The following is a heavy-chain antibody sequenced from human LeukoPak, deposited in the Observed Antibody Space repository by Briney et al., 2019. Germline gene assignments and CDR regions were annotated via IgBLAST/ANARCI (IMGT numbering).Heavy chain of an antibody. CDR1: GFPFSRYW. V-gene: IGHV3-7*04. J-gene: IGHJ4*02. CDR3: ARLAAGSDYFDY. D-gene: IGHD6-13*01. Sequence: PGGSLRLSCAASGFPFSRYWMSWVRQAPGKGLEWVANIKPDGTEKHYVDSVKGRFTFSRDNAKNSLYLQMNGLRAEDMAVYYCARLAAGSDYFDYSGQGTLVTVSS. CDR2: IKPDGTEK.